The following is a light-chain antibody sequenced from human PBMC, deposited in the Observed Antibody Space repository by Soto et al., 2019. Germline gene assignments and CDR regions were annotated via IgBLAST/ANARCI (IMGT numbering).Light chain of an antibody. CDR1: SSNIGAGYD. V-gene: IGLV1-40*01. Sequence: QSVLTQPPSVSGAPGQRVTISCTGSSSNIGAGYDVHWYQQLPGTAPKLLIYGNSNRPSGVPDRFSGSKSGTSASLTISGLQPEDEADYYCCSYTTTGTRVFGTGTKVTVL. CDR2: GNS. J-gene: IGLJ1*01. CDR3: CSYTTTGTRV.